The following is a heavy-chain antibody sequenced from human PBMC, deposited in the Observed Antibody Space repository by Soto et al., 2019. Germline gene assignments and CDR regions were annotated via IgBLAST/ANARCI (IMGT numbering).Heavy chain of an antibody. CDR1: GFTFSSYE. J-gene: IGHJ6*02. V-gene: IGHV3-48*03. Sequence: GGSLRLSCAASGFTFSSYEMNWVRQAPGKGLEWVSYISSSGSIIYYADSVKGRFTISRDNAKNSLYLQMNSLRAEDTAVYYCAIESLSSLWFEGCGKYVWGHGSTVTGSS. D-gene: IGHD3-10*01. CDR2: ISSSGSII. CDR3: AIESLSSLWFEGCGKYV.